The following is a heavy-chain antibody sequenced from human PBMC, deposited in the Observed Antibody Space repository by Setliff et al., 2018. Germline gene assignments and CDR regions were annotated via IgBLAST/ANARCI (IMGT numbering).Heavy chain of an antibody. CDR2: INPNTGGT. V-gene: IGHV1-2*02. CDR3: TRGRGPRVVVAVPLDF. D-gene: IGHD2-15*01. J-gene: IGHJ4*02. Sequence: GASVKVSCKASGYTFTGYYMHWVRQAPGQGLEWMGWINPNTGGTNYAQKFQGRVTMTTDTSTSTAYMELRSLSSDDTAVYYCTRGRGPRVVVAVPLDFWGQGTLVTVSS. CDR1: GYTFTGYY.